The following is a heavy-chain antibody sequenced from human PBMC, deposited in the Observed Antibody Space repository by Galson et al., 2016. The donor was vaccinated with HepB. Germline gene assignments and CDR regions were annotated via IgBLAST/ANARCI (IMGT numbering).Heavy chain of an antibody. Sequence: SLRLSCAASGFIFSSSAMSWVRQAPGKGLEWVSGISGSGGTTLYADSVKGRFTISRDNSKNTLFLQMDSLTTAETAVYFCSGLLDTQGRIGGWAWVMDVWGQGTTVTVSS. CDR2: ISGSGGTT. CDR3: SGLLDTQGRIGGWAWVMDV. J-gene: IGHJ6*02. CDR1: GFIFSSSA. D-gene: IGHD3-10*01. V-gene: IGHV3-23*01.